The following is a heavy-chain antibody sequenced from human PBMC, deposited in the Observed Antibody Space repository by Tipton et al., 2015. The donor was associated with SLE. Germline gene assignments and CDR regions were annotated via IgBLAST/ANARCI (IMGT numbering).Heavy chain of an antibody. Sequence: VQLVQSGAEVKKTGESLKISCQGSGYKFTNYWIGWVRQVPGKGLEWMGNIQPDDSIATYSPAFRGQVTISSDKSTRTAFLQWRSLKASDSASYFCASNDGYCGGVTCSPAVYWGRGTLVSVSS. CDR2: IQPDDSIA. V-gene: IGHV5-51*03. J-gene: IGHJ4*01. D-gene: IGHD2-21*01. CDR1: GYKFTNYW. CDR3: ASNDGYCGGVTCSPAVY.